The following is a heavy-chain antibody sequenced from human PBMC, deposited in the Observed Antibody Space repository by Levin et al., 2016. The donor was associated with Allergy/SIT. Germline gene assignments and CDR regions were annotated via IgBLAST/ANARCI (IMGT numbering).Heavy chain of an antibody. J-gene: IGHJ3*02. D-gene: IGHD2-8*01. CDR2: ISADNGNT. Sequence: ASVKVSCKASGYNFTSYGISWVRQAPGQGLEWMGWISADNGNTNYAQKLQGRVTMTTDTSTSTAYMGLRSLRSDDTAVYYCAREFQCTSGICLVGDAFDIWGQGTMVIVSS. CDR3: AREFQCTSGICLVGDAFDI. CDR1: GYNFTSYG. V-gene: IGHV1-18*01.